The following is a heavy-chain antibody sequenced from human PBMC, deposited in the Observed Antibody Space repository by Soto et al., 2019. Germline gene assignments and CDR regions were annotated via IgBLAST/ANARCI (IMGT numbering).Heavy chain of an antibody. J-gene: IGHJ5*02. CDR1: GYTFTSYY. V-gene: IGHV1-46*01. CDR2: FNPSGGAT. CDR3: ARGGTTMVTPPFDP. Sequence: ASVKVSCKASGYTFTSYYMHWVRQAPGQGLEWVGIFNPSGGATTYAQKFQGRVTMTRDTSTSTVYMELSSLRSEDTAVYYCARGGTTMVTPPFDPWGQGTLVTVPS. D-gene: IGHD5-18*01.